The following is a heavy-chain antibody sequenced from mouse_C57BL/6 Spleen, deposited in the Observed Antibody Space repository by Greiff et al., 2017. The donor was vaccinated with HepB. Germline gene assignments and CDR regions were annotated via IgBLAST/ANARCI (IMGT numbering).Heavy chain of an antibody. CDR1: GYAFSSYW. Sequence: QVQLQQSGAELVKPGASVKISCKASGYAFSSYWMNWVKQRPGKGLEWIGQIYPGDGDTNYNGKFKGKATLTADKSSSTAYMQLSSLTSEDSAVYFCARRLLLRDYYFDYWGQGTTLTVSS. J-gene: IGHJ2*01. CDR3: ARRLLLRDYYFDY. V-gene: IGHV1-80*01. D-gene: IGHD1-1*01. CDR2: IYPGDGDT.